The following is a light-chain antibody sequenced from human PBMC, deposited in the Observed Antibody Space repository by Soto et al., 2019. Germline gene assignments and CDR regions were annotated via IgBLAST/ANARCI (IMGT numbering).Light chain of an antibody. CDR2: DSS. Sequence: DIQMTQSPSSLSASVGDRVTITCQASQDIKNYLNWYQQKPGKAPNLLIYDSSNLKTGVPSRFSGSGSGTHFTFTISSQQPEDIATYYCQHYDHLPPLSFGGGTKVEIK. J-gene: IGKJ4*01. V-gene: IGKV1-33*01. CDR3: QHYDHLPPLS. CDR1: QDIKNY.